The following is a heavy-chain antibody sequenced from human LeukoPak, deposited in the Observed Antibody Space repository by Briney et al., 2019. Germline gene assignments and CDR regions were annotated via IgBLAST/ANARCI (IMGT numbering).Heavy chain of an antibody. CDR1: GGSISSYY. D-gene: IGHD4-23*01. V-gene: IGHV4-59*13. Sequence: SETLSLTCTVSGGSISSYYWSWIRQPPGKGLEGMGYIYSSGSTKYIPSLTRGGAISLEKSKKELSLRLSSVTAADTSVYYCARDRGYGGIFDYWDRGPLVIVYS. CDR3: ARDRGYGGIFDY. CDR2: IYSSGST. J-gene: IGHJ4*02.